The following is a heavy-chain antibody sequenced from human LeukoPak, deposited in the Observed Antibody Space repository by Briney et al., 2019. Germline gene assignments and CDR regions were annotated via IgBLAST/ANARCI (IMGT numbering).Heavy chain of an antibody. J-gene: IGHJ5*02. CDR1: GYTFTSYG. Sequence: ASVKVSCKASGYTFTSYGISWVRQAPGQGLEWMGRISAYNGNTNYAQKLQGRVTMTTDTSTSTAYMELRSLRSDDTAVYYCARDRTFLQYSSSVNWFDPWGQGTLVTVSS. D-gene: IGHD6-6*01. V-gene: IGHV1-18*01. CDR3: ARDRTFLQYSSSVNWFDP. CDR2: ISAYNGNT.